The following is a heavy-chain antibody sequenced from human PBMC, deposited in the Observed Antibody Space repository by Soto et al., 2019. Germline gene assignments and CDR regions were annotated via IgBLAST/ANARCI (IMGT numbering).Heavy chain of an antibody. V-gene: IGHV4-59*01. J-gene: IGHJ4*02. CDR2: IYYSGST. D-gene: IGHD3-22*01. CDR3: ARSNGDSSGYYFDY. Sequence: SETLSLTCTVSGGSISSYYWSWIRQPPGKGLEWIGYIYYSGSTNYNPSLKSRVTISVDTSKNQFSLKLSSVTAADTAVYYCARSNGDSSGYYFDYWGQGTLVTVSS. CDR1: GGSISSYY.